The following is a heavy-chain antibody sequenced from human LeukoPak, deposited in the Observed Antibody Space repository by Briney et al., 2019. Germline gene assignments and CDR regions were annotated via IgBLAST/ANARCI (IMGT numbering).Heavy chain of an antibody. CDR2: FDPEDGET. Sequence: ASVKVSCKVSGYTLTELSMHWVRQAPGKGLEWMGGFDPEDGETIYAQKFQGRVTMTEDTSTDTAYMELSSLRSEDTAVYYCATFTPLRYFDWLLEGDHWGQGTLVTVSS. CDR3: ATFTPLRYFDWLLEGDH. D-gene: IGHD3-9*01. CDR1: GYTLTELS. J-gene: IGHJ4*02. V-gene: IGHV1-24*01.